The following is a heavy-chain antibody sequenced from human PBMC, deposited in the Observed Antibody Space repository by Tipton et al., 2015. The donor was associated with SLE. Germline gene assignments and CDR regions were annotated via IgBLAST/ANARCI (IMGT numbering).Heavy chain of an antibody. J-gene: IGHJ3*02. Sequence: TLSLTCNVSGGSISSYYWSWIRQPPGKGLEWIGYIYYSGGTNYNPSLKSRVTISVDTSRNHFSLKLSSVTAADTAVYYRARLAGGETSAFDIWGQGTMVTVSS. CDR1: GGSISSYY. CDR2: IYYSGGT. D-gene: IGHD1/OR15-1a*01. V-gene: IGHV4-59*08. CDR3: ARLAGGETSAFDI.